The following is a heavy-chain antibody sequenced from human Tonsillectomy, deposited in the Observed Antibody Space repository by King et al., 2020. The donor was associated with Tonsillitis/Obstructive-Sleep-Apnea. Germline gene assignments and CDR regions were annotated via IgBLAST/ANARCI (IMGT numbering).Heavy chain of an antibody. J-gene: IGHJ5*02. CDR1: GFSLSTSGMC. CDR3: ARIYSSRDWFDP. Sequence: VTLQESGPALVKPTQTLTLTCTFSGFSLSTSGMCVSWIRQPPGKALEWLARIDWDDDKYYSTSLKTRLTISKDTSKNQVVLTMTNMDPVDTATYYCARIYSSRDWFDPWGQGTLVTVSS. D-gene: IGHD6-13*01. CDR2: IDWDDDK. V-gene: IGHV2-70*11.